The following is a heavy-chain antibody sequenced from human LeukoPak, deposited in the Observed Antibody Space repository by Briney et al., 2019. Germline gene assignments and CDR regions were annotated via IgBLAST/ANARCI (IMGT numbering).Heavy chain of an antibody. Sequence: GASVKVSCKASGYTFTSYDINWVRQATGQGLEWMGWTNPNSGNTGYAQKFQGRVTITRNTSANTAYMELSSLRSEDMAVYYCARGGRGWSLGAFDIWGQGTMVTVSS. D-gene: IGHD1-26*01. CDR2: TNPNSGNT. CDR1: GYTFTSYD. J-gene: IGHJ3*02. V-gene: IGHV1-8*03. CDR3: ARGGRGWSLGAFDI.